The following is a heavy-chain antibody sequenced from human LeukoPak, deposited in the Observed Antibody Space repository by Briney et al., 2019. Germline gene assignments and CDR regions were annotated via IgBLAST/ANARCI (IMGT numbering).Heavy chain of an antibody. CDR3: ARPPNIAAAGQD. CDR2: IKRDGSEK. J-gene: IGHJ4*02. V-gene: IGHV3-7*01. D-gene: IGHD6-13*01. Sequence: PGGSLRLSCAASGFTFSSYLMSWVRQAPGKGLEWLANIKRDGSEKYYIDSVKGRFTISRDNAKNLLYLEMNSLRAEDTAVYYCARPPNIAAAGQDWGQGTLVTVSS. CDR1: GFTFSSYL.